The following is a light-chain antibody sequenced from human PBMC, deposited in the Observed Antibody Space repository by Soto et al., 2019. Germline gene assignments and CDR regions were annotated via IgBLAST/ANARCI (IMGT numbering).Light chain of an antibody. V-gene: IGKV1-5*01. CDR1: QSISSW. CDR2: DAS. CDR3: QQYNSYSYT. J-gene: IGKJ2*01. Sequence: DIQMTQSPSTLSASVGDRVTITCRASQSISSWLAWYQQKPGKAPKLLIYDASSLESGAPSRSSGSGSGTDFPLPISSLQPDDFATSYCQQYNSYSYTFGQGTKLEIK.